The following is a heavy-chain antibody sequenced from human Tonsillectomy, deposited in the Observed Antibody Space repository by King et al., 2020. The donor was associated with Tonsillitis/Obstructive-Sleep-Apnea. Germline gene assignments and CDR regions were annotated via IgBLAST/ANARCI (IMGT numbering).Heavy chain of an antibody. V-gene: IGHV3-9*01. Sequence: VQLVVSGGGLIQPGRSLRLSCAASGFTFDDYAMHWVRQAPGKGLEWVSGISWNSGSRGYADSVKGRFTISRDNAKNSLYLQMNSLRAEDTALYYCAKYLTSYYDFWSGYGFDIWGQGKMVTVSS. D-gene: IGHD3-3*01. CDR2: ISWNSGSR. CDR1: GFTFDDYA. J-gene: IGHJ3*02. CDR3: AKYLTSYYDFWSGYGFDI.